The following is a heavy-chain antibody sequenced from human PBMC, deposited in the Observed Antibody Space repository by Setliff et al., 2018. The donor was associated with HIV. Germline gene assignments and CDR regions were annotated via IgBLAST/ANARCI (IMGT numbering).Heavy chain of an antibody. D-gene: IGHD2-15*01. V-gene: IGHV3-7*03. CDR2: IKQDASEI. CDR1: GFTFRNYW. CDR3: ARDVSYSVGPVAYDVFAI. Sequence: PGGSLRLSCAASGFTFRNYWMTWVRQAPGKGLEWVANIKQDASEISYEDSLKGRFIISRDNAKNSLFLQMNSLGAEDTAMYYCARDVSYSVGPVAYDVFAIWGQGTMVTVSS. J-gene: IGHJ3*02.